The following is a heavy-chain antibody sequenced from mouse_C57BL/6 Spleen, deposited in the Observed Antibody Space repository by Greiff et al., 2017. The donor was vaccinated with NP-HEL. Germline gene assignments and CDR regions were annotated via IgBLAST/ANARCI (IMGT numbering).Heavy chain of an antibody. D-gene: IGHD2-5*01. CDR2: IDPSDSET. CDR3: ARPSYYSNYGWFAY. CDR1: GYTFTSYW. J-gene: IGHJ3*01. V-gene: IGHV1-52*01. Sequence: QVQLQQPGAELVRPGSSVKLSCKASGYTFTSYWMHWVKQRPIQGLEWIGNIDPSDSETHYNQKFKDKATLTVDKSSSTAYMQLSSLTSEDSAVYYCARPSYYSNYGWFAYWGQGTLVTVSA.